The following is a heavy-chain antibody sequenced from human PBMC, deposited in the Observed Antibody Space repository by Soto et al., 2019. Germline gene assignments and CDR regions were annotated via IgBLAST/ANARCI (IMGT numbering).Heavy chain of an antibody. J-gene: IGHJ4*02. CDR2: ISAYNGNT. CDR3: ARDLTGTSEDPFDY. V-gene: IGHV1-18*01. D-gene: IGHD1-20*01. Sequence: GASVKVSCKASGYTFTSYGISWVRQAPGQGLEWMGWISAYNGNTNYAQKLQGRVTMTTDTSTSTAYMELRSLRSDDTAVYYCARDLTGTSEDPFDYWGQGTLVTVSS. CDR1: GYTFTSYG.